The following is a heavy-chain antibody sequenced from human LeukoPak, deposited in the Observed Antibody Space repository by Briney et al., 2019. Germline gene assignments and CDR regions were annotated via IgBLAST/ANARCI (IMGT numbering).Heavy chain of an antibody. CDR1: GGSFSGYY. J-gene: IGHJ3*02. D-gene: IGHD2-15*01. Sequence: SETLSLTCAVYGGSFSGYYWSWIRQPPGKGLEWIGEINHSGSTNNNPSLKSRVTISVDTSKNQFSLKLSSVTAADTAVYYCARGLGYCSGGRCYSDDALDIWGQETMVTVSS. CDR3: ARGLGYCSGGRCYSDDALDI. V-gene: IGHV4-34*01. CDR2: INHSGST.